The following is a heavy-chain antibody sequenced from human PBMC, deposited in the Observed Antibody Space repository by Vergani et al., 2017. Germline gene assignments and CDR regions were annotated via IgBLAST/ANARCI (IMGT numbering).Heavy chain of an antibody. V-gene: IGHV4-59*01. CDR2: IYYSGST. CDR1: GGPISSYY. Sequence: QVQLQESGPGLVKPSETLSLTCTVSGGPISSYYWSWIRQPPGKGLEWIGDIYYSGSTNYNPPLKSRVTISVDTSKNQFSLKLSSVTAADTAVYYCARGGGRYDFWSGYLDYWGQGTLVTVSS. CDR3: ARGGGRYDFWSGYLDY. J-gene: IGHJ4*02. D-gene: IGHD3-3*01.